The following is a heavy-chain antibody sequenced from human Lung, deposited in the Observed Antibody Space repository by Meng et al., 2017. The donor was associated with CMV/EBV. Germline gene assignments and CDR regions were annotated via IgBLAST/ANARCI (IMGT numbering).Heavy chain of an antibody. Sequence: GGSLRLXCAASGFTFSDYYMSWIRQAPGKGLELVSYISSSGSTIYYADSVKGRFTISRDNAKNSLYLQMNSLRAEDTAVYYCARVRTRGYSGYGADAFDIWXQGTXVTVSS. CDR3: ARVRTRGYSGYGADAFDI. J-gene: IGHJ3*02. CDR2: ISSSGSTI. D-gene: IGHD5-12*01. CDR1: GFTFSDYY. V-gene: IGHV3-11*04.